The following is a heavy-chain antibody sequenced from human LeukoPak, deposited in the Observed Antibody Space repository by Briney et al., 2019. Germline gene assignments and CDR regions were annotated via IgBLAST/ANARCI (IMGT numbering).Heavy chain of an antibody. V-gene: IGHV3-53*01. CDR1: GFTVSSNY. CDR3: ASRIATAGSVDY. CDR2: IYSSGGT. D-gene: IGHD6-13*01. J-gene: IGHJ4*02. Sequence: GGSLRLSCAASGFTVSSNYMSWVRQAPGKGLEWVSVIYSSGGTYYADSVKGRFTISRDNSKNTLHLQMNTLRAEDTAVYYCASRIATAGSVDYWGQGTLVTVSS.